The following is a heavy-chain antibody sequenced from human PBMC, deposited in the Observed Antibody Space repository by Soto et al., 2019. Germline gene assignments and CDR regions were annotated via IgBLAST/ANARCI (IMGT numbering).Heavy chain of an antibody. J-gene: IGHJ4*02. CDR2: ISSSSSYI. Sequence: EVQLVESGGGLVKPGGSLRLSCAASGFTFSSYSMNWVRQAPGKGLEWVSSISSSSSYIYYADSVKGRFTISRDNAKNALSVQKTRLRAEDTAVCSCAGDHRLLRWWGQGSLVTVSS. D-gene: IGHD3-16*02. V-gene: IGHV3-21*01. CDR1: GFTFSSYS. CDR3: AGDHRLLRW.